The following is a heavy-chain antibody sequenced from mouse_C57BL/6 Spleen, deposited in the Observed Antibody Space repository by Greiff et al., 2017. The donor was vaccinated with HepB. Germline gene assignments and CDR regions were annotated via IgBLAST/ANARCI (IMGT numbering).Heavy chain of an antibody. CDR2: IYPGSGST. J-gene: IGHJ4*01. Sequence: QVQLKQSGAELVKPGASVKMSCKASGYTFTSYWITWVKQRPGQGLEWIGDIYPGSGSTNYNEKFKSKATLTVDTSSSTAYMQLSSLTSEDSAVYYCARSGDYDVRDYYAMDYWGQGTSVTVSS. CDR1: GYTFTSYW. V-gene: IGHV1-55*01. CDR3: ARSGDYDVRDYYAMDY. D-gene: IGHD2-4*01.